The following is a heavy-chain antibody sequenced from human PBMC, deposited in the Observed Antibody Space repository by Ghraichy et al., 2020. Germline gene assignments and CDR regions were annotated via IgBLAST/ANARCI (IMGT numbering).Heavy chain of an antibody. Sequence: ESLNISCNVYGGSLRSYYWSWIRQPPGKGLEWIGTIYYSGSTNYSPSLKSRVTMSVDTSKNQFSLKLSSVGAADTALYYCARWNYHGNNGYKRFDYWGQGTLVTFSS. J-gene: IGHJ4*02. CDR3: ARWNYHGNNGYKRFDY. V-gene: IGHV4-59*01. D-gene: IGHD3-22*01. CDR2: IYYSGST. CDR1: GGSLRSYY.